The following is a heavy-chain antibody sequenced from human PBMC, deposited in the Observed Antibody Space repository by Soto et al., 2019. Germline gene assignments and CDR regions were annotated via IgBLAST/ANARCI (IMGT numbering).Heavy chain of an antibody. CDR3: ARIGLPALYAMDV. Sequence: GESLKISCKGSGYSFTSYWIGWVRQMPGKGLEWMGVIYPGDSDTRYSPSFQGQVTISADKSISTAYLQRSSLKASDTAMYYCARIGLPALYAMDVWGPGTTVTVSS. V-gene: IGHV5-51*01. J-gene: IGHJ6*02. CDR1: GYSFTSYW. D-gene: IGHD2-2*01. CDR2: IYPGDSDT.